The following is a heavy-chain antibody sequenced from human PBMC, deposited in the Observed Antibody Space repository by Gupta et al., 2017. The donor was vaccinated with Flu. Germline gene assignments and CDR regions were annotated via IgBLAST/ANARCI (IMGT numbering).Heavy chain of an antibody. Sequence: EVQLLESGGALVQPGGSMRLSCAASGFNFSRHAMNWVRQVPGKGLECVSTISGRDGGTYYTDSVEGRFTVSRDNSKSTLYLQLAGVRAEDTAVYYCARDSSDYWYNWYFDLWGRGTLVTVS. CDR1: GFNFSRHA. J-gene: IGHJ2*01. V-gene: IGHV3-23*01. CDR2: ISGRDGGT. D-gene: IGHD3-22*01. CDR3: ARDSSDYWYNWYFDL.